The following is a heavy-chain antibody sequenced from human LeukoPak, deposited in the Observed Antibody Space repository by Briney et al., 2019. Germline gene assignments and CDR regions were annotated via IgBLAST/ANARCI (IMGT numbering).Heavy chain of an antibody. J-gene: IGHJ4*02. Sequence: ASVKVSCKASGYTFTGYYMHWVRQAPGQGLEWMGWINPNSGGTNYAQKFQGRVTMTRDTSISTAYMELSRLRSDDTAVYYCARGRSLGVVPAPIDYWGQGILVTVSS. D-gene: IGHD2-2*01. V-gene: IGHV1-2*02. CDR3: ARGRSLGVVPAPIDY. CDR2: INPNSGGT. CDR1: GYTFTGYY.